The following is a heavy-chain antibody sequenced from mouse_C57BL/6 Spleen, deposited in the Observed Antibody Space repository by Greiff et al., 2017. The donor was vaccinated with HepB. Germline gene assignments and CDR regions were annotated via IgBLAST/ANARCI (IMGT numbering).Heavy chain of an antibody. CDR2: IDPSDSET. CDR3: ARGLGGSSYGYFDV. Sequence: VQLQQPGAELVRPGSSVKLSCKASGYTFTSYWMHWVKQRPIQGLEWIGNIDPSDSETHYNQKFKDKATLTVDKSSSTAYMQLSSLTSEDSAVYYCARGLGGSSYGYFDVWGTGTTVTVSS. CDR1: GYTFTSYW. J-gene: IGHJ1*03. D-gene: IGHD1-1*01. V-gene: IGHV1-52*01.